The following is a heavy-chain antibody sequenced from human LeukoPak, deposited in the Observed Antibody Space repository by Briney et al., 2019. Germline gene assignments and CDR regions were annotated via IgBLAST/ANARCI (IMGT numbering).Heavy chain of an antibody. J-gene: IGHJ3*02. Sequence: GGSLRLSCAASGFTFSSYWMSWVRQAPGKGLEWVANIKQDGSEKYYVYSVKGRFTISRDNAKNSLYLQMNSLRAEDTAVYYCASRGIAVADPSDAFDIWGQGTMVTVSS. CDR3: ASRGIAVADPSDAFDI. CDR1: GFTFSSYW. CDR2: IKQDGSEK. D-gene: IGHD6-19*01. V-gene: IGHV3-7*01.